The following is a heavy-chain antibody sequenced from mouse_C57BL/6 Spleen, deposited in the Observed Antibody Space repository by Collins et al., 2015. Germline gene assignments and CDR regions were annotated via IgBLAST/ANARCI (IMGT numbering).Heavy chain of an antibody. J-gene: IGHJ1*01. CDR3: MRLYWYFDV. V-gene: IGHV11-2*02. CDR1: GFTFSGFW. Sequence: EVQLLETGGGLVQPGGSRGLSCEGSGFTFSGFWMSWVRQTPGKTLEWIGDINSDGSAINYAPSIKDRFTIFRDNDKSTLYLQMSNVRSEDTATYFCMRLYWYFDVWGAGTTVTVSS. CDR2: INSDGSAI.